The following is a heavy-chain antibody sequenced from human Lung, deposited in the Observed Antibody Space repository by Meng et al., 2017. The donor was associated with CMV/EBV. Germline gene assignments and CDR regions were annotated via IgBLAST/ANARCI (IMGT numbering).Heavy chain of an antibody. J-gene: IGHJ3*01. Sequence: GESLKISCAASGFPFSDHYMAWIRQAPGKGLEWISHITISGSKNYANSVKGRFTISRDNAKNSLYLEMNSLRADDTAVYYCARDHGRTSDAFDVWGPGTVVTVSS. CDR2: ITISGSK. CDR3: ARDHGRTSDAFDV. V-gene: IGHV3-11*01. CDR1: GFPFSDHY. D-gene: IGHD2-2*01.